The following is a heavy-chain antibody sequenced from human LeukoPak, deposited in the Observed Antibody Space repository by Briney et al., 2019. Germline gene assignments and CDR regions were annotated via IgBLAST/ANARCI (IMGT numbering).Heavy chain of an antibody. J-gene: IGHJ6*03. V-gene: IGHV3-21*01. D-gene: IGHD2-15*01. CDR3: ARDTYCSGGSCYPWSYYYYYVDV. CDR1: GFTFSSYS. Sequence: GGSLRLSCAASGFTFSSYSMNWVRQAPGKGLEWVSSISSSSSYIYYADSVKGRFTISRDNAKNSLYLQMNSLRAEDTAVYYCARDTYCSGGSCYPWSYYYYYVDVWGKGTTVTVSS. CDR2: ISSSSSYI.